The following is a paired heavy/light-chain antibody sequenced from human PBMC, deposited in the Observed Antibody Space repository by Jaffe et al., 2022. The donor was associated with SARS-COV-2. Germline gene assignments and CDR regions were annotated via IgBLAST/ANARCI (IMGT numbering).Heavy chain of an antibody. CDR1: GFTFSSYG. CDR2: IWYDGSNK. CDR3: AREHKNYDFWSGYKWGGMDV. J-gene: IGHJ6*02. V-gene: IGHV3-33*01. Sequence: QVQLVESGGGVVQPGRSLRLSCAASGFTFSSYGMHWVRQAPGKGLEWVAVIWYDGSNKYYADSVKGRFTISRDNSKNTLYLQMNSLRAEDTAVYYCAREHKNYDFWSGYKWGGMDVWGQGTTVTVSS. D-gene: IGHD3-3*01.
Light chain of an antibody. J-gene: IGLJ2*01. CDR2: RNN. V-gene: IGLV1-47*01. CDR3: AAWDDSLSAV. CDR1: SSNIGSNY. Sequence: QSVLTQPPSASGTPGQRVTISCSGSSSNIGSNYVYWYQQLPGTAPKLLIYRNNQRPSGVPDRFSGSKSGTSASLAISGLRSEDEADYYCAAWDDSLSAVFGGGTKLTVL.